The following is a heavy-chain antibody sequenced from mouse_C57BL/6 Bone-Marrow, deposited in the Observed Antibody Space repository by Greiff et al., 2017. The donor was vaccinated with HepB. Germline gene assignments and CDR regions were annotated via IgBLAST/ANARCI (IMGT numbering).Heavy chain of an antibody. Sequence: VQLKESGGGLVKPGGSLKLSCAASGFTFSDYGMHWVRQAPEKGLEWVAYISSGSSTIYYADTVKGRFTISRDNAKNTLFLQMTSLRSEDTAMSYCARKGVYYYGSSYGYYAMDYWGQGTSVTVSS. CDR2: ISSGSSTI. CDR3: ARKGVYYYGSSYGYYAMDY. CDR1: GFTFSDYG. V-gene: IGHV5-17*01. D-gene: IGHD1-1*01. J-gene: IGHJ4*01.